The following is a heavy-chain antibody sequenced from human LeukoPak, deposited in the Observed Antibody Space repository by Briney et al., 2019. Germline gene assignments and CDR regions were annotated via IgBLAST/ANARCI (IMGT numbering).Heavy chain of an antibody. Sequence: PSETLSLTCAVSGASISSDGYSWSWIRQPPGKGLEWIGEINHSGSTNYNPSLKSRVTISVDTSKNQFSLKLSSVTAADTAVYYCARVISLLLWFGGRSNWFDPWGQGTLVTVSS. D-gene: IGHD3-10*01. CDR1: GASISSDGYS. CDR2: INHSGST. J-gene: IGHJ5*02. V-gene: IGHV4-34*01. CDR3: ARVISLLLWFGGRSNWFDP.